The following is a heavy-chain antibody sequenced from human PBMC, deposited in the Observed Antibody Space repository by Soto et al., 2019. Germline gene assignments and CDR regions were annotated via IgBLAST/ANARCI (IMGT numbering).Heavy chain of an antibody. D-gene: IGHD1-26*01. V-gene: IGHV3-20*04. CDR1: GFTFDDYG. CDR3: VRGASLNFDY. CDR2: VNWNGGST. J-gene: IGHJ4*02. Sequence: EVQLVESGGGVLRPGGSLRLSCAASGFTFDDYGMRWARQAPGQGLEWVSGVNWNGGSTGYADSVKGRFTISRDNAKNSLYLQMNSLRAEDTAFYYCVRGASLNFDYWGQGTLVTVSS.